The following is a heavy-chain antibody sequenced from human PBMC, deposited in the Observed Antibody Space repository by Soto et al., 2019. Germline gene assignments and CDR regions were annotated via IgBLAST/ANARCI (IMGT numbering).Heavy chain of an antibody. CDR1: GGSISSGGYY. J-gene: IGHJ4*02. CDR3: ARLGDYGDYAIDF. D-gene: IGHD4-17*01. Sequence: SETLSLTCSVSGGSISSGGYYWSWIRQFPGKGLECIGYMYYSGSTYYNPSLRNRVTMSIDMSKNQFSLKLTSMTAADSALYYWARLGDYGDYAIDFWDQETLVTVSS. V-gene: IGHV4-31*03. CDR2: MYYSGST.